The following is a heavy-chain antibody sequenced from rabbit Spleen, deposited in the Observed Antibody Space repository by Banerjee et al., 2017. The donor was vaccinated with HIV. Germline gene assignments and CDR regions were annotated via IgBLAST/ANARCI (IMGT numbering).Heavy chain of an antibody. D-gene: IGHD2-1*01. CDR1: GFSFSEKYT. V-gene: IGHV1S40*01. J-gene: IGHJ4*01. Sequence: QSLEESGGDLVKPGASLTLTCTASGFSFSEKYTMCWVRQAPGKGLEWIGCIYVGSGGSYYASWAKGRFTVSKTSSTTVTLQMTSLTAADTATYFCVRGDRGWENFSPFNLWGPGTLVTVS. CDR2: IYVGSGGS. CDR3: VRGDRGWENFSPFNL.